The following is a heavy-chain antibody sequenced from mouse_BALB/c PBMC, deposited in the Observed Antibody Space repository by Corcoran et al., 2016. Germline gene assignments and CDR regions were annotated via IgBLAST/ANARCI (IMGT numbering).Heavy chain of an antibody. CDR2: INTYTGEP. V-gene: IGHV9-3-1*01. D-gene: IGHD2-4*01. Sequence: QIQLVQSGPELKKPGETVKISCKASGYTFTNYGMKWVKQAPGKGLKWMGWINTYTGEPTYADDFKGRFAFSLETSASTAYLQINNLKNEDTATYFCARPYDYDLAYWGQGTLVTVSA. CDR1: GYTFTNYG. CDR3: ARPYDYDLAY. J-gene: IGHJ3*01.